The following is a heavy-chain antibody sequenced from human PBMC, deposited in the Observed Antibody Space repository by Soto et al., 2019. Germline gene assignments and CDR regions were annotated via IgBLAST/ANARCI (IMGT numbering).Heavy chain of an antibody. CDR1: GFTFSSYA. V-gene: IGHV3-74*01. J-gene: IGHJ6*02. CDR3: ARDIGGSYFDYYYGMDV. Sequence: GGSLRLSCAASGFTFSSYAMSWVRQAPGKGLVWVSRINSDGSSTSYADSVKGRFTISRDNAKNTLYLQMNGLRAEDTAVYYCARDIGGSYFDYYYGMDVWGQGTTVTVSS. CDR2: INSDGSST. D-gene: IGHD1-26*01.